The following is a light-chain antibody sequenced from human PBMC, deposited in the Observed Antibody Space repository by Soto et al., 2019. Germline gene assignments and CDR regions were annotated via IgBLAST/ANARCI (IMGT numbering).Light chain of an antibody. Sequence: QSALNQPRSVSGSLGQSVTISCTGTSSDVGGYNYVSWYQQHPGKAPKLMIYDVSKRPSGVPDRFSGSKSGNTASLTISGLQAEDEADYYCCSYAGSYTYVFGTGTKLTVL. J-gene: IGLJ1*01. CDR3: CSYAGSYTYV. V-gene: IGLV2-11*01. CDR1: SSDVGGYNY. CDR2: DVS.